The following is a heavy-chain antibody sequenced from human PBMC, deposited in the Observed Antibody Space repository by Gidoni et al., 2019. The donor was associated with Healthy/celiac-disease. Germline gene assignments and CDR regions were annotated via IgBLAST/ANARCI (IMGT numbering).Heavy chain of an antibody. Sequence: QVQLVESGGGVVQPGRSLRLSWAASGFTFRSYGLPWVRQAPGKGLEWVAVISYDGSNKYYADSVKGRFTISRDNSKNTLYLQMNSLRAEDTAVYYCAKDFRRYYYGSGSYVFDYWGQGTLVTVSS. J-gene: IGHJ4*02. CDR3: AKDFRRYYYGSGSYVFDY. V-gene: IGHV3-30*18. CDR2: ISYDGSNK. D-gene: IGHD3-10*01. CDR1: GFTFRSYG.